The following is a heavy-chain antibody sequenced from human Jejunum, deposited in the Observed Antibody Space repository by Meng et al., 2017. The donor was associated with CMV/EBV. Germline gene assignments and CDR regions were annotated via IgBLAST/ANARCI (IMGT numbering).Heavy chain of an antibody. CDR2: GIPNLESG. Sequence: TFSNSAISWVRQAPGQGLEWVGEGIPNLESGNNHQEYRDRVTITADRSTGTAYVELKMIRSEDTAMYYCARDRSPGGYGSGLFASWGLGTLVTISS. J-gene: IGHJ5*01. CDR3: ARDRSPGGYGSGLFAS. V-gene: IGHV1-69*10. CDR1: TFSNSA. D-gene: IGHD3-10*01.